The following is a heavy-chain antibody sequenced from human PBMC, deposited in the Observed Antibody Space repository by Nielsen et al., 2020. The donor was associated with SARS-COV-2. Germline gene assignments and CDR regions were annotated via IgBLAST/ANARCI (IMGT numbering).Heavy chain of an antibody. Sequence: SETLSLTCAVSDGSLSGHYWTWIRQPPGKGLEWIGEVSHSGSTHTNPSLKSRVTISVDTSKSQFSLKLRSVTAADTAVYYCARDGASGRFYDWLSHFDLWGRGTLVTVSS. CDR3: ARDGASGRFYDWLSHFDL. J-gene: IGHJ2*01. CDR1: DGSLSGHY. V-gene: IGHV4-34*01. CDR2: VSHSGST. D-gene: IGHD3-3*01.